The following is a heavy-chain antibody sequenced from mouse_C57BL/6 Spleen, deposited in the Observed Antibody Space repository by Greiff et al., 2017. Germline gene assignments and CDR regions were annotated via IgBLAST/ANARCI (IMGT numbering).Heavy chain of an antibody. V-gene: IGHV1-64*01. CDR1: GYTFTSYW. CDR3: ARVDHDRAARDY. Sequence: QVQLQQPGAELVKPGASVKLSCKASGYTFTSYWMHWVKQRPGQGLEWIGMIHPNSGSTNYNEKFKSKATLTVDKSSSTAYMQLSSLTSEDSAVYYCARVDHDRAARDYWGQGTSVTVSS. D-gene: IGHD2-12*01. CDR2: IHPNSGST. J-gene: IGHJ4*01.